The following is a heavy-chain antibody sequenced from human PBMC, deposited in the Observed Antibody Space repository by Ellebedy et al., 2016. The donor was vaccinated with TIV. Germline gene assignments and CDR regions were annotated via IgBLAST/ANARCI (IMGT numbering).Heavy chain of an antibody. D-gene: IGHD4-11*01. J-gene: IGHJ6*03. Sequence: ASVKVSXKASGGTFSSYAISWVRQAPGQGLEWMGGIIPIFGTANYAQKFQGRVTITADESTSTAYMELSSLRSEDTAVYYCARYADDSNSDYYYYYMDVWGKGTTVTVSS. CDR3: ARYADDSNSDYYYYYMDV. CDR1: GGTFSSYA. V-gene: IGHV1-69*13. CDR2: IIPIFGTA.